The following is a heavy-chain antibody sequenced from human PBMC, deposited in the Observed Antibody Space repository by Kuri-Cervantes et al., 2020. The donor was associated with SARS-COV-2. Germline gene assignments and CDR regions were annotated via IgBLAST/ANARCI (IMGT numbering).Heavy chain of an antibody. D-gene: IGHD6-13*01. CDR2: IYYSGST. CDR3: ARMRIAAAGTGWFDP. J-gene: IGHJ5*02. CDR1: GGSISSYY. V-gene: IGHV4-59*01. Sequence: LRLSCTVSGGSISSYYWSWIRQPPGKGLEWIGYIYYSGSTNYNPSLKSRVTISVDTSKNQFSLKLSSVTAADTAVYYCARMRIAAAGTGWFDPWGQGTLVTVSS.